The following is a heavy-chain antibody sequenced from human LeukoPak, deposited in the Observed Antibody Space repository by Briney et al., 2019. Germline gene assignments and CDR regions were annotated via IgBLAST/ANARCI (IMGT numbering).Heavy chain of an antibody. Sequence: SETLSLTCTVSGGCLSSYYWSWIRQPPGEGLGWVGYIYTSQSTNYNPSLKSRDTIAVDTSKNQFSLKLSSVTAADTAVYYCARQVPSDYSYGRTYYFDYWGQGTLVTVSS. CDR2: IYTSQST. D-gene: IGHD5-18*01. CDR1: GGCLSSYY. CDR3: ARQVPSDYSYGRTYYFDY. V-gene: IGHV4-4*09. J-gene: IGHJ4*02.